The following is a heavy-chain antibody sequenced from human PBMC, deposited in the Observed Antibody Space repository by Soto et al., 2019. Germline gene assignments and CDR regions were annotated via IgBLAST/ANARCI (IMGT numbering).Heavy chain of an antibody. CDR2: MNPNSGNT. J-gene: IGHJ5*02. CDR3: ARGRIAAAGTVWFDP. V-gene: IGHV1-8*01. D-gene: IGHD6-13*01. CDR1: GYTFTSYD. Sequence: ASVKVSCKASGYTFTSYDINWVRQATGQGLEWMGWMNPNSGNTGYAQKFQGRVTMTRNTSISTAYMELSSLRSEDTAVYYCARGRIAAAGTVWFDPWGQGTPVTVSS.